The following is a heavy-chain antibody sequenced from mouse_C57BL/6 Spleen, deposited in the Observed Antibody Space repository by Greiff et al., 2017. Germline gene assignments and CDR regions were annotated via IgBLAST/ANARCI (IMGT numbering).Heavy chain of an antibody. Sequence: QVQLQQPGAELVRPGSSVTLSCKASGYTFTSYWMHWVKQRPIQGLEWIGNIDPSDSETHYNQKFKDKATLTVDKSSSTAYMQLSSLTSEDSAVYYCARAGVEGTWFAYWGQGTLVTVSA. CDR1: GYTFTSYW. CDR2: IDPSDSET. J-gene: IGHJ3*01. V-gene: IGHV1-52*01. CDR3: ARAGVEGTWFAY. D-gene: IGHD1-1*01.